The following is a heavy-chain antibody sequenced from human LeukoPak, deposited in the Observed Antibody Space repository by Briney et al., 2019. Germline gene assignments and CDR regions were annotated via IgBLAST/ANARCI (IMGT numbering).Heavy chain of an antibody. Sequence: GGSLRLSCVASEFTFSNYWMSWVRQAPGKGLEWVANTIPDGSEKYYVDSVKGRFTISRDNPKNSLYLQISSLRAEDSAVYYCARLAHNAWYAIDYWGQGTLVTVSS. CDR1: EFTFSNYW. CDR3: ARLAHNAWYAIDY. J-gene: IGHJ4*02. D-gene: IGHD6-13*01. CDR2: TIPDGSEK. V-gene: IGHV3-7*01.